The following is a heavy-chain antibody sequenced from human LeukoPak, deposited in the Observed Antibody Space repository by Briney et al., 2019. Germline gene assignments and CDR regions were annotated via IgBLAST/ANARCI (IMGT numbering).Heavy chain of an antibody. CDR2: IYHSGST. J-gene: IGHJ4*02. V-gene: IGHV4-30-2*01. D-gene: IGHD6-19*01. CDR3: ARPRGSGWYEFDY. Sequence: SQTLSLTCAVSGGSISSGGYSWSWIRQPPGKGLEWIGYIYHSGSTYYNPSLKSRVTISVDTSKNQFSLKLSSVTAADTAVYYCARPRGSGWYEFDYWGQGTLVTVSS. CDR1: GGSISSGGYS.